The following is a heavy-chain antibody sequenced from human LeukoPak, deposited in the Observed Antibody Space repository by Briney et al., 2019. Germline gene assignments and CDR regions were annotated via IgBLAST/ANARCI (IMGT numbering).Heavy chain of an antibody. D-gene: IGHD5-18*01. J-gene: IGHJ6*03. CDR2: INHSGST. V-gene: IGHV4-34*01. Sequence: PSETLSLTCAVYGGSFSGYYWSWIRQPPGKGLEWIGEINHSGSTNYNPSLKSRVTISVDTSKNQFSLKLSSVTAADTAVYYCARGLRIQLWTRYYYYYYMDVWGKGTTVTVSS. CDR3: ARGLRIQLWTRYYYYYYMDV. CDR1: GGSFSGYY.